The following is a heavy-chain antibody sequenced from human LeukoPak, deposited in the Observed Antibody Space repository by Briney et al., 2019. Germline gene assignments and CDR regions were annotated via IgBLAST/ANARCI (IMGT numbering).Heavy chain of an antibody. CDR3: AKDQGIAVAGTDDAFDI. D-gene: IGHD6-19*01. CDR2: IAHDGSNE. Sequence: GGSLRLSCAASGFIFSNYGMHWVRQAPGKGLEWVAVIAHDGSNEYYAEFVKGRFTISRDNSKNTLYLQMYSLRAEDTAVYFCAKDQGIAVAGTDDAFDIWGQGTRVTVSS. V-gene: IGHV3-30*18. J-gene: IGHJ3*02. CDR1: GFIFSNYG.